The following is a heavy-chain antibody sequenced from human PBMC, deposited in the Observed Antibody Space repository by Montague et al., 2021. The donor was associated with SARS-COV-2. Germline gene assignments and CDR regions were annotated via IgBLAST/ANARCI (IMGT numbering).Heavy chain of an antibody. Sequence: SETLSLTCSVSGASITTYYWSWIRQAPGKGLEWIAYIFHSGHTNYNPSLRSRVAISIDTSKNQFSLKLSSVTAADTAVYYCARGRRIAARPSEGYFDLWGRGTLVTVSS. CDR3: ARGRRIAARPSEGYFDL. CDR2: IFHSGHT. CDR1: GASITTYY. J-gene: IGHJ2*01. V-gene: IGHV4-59*12. D-gene: IGHD6-6*01.